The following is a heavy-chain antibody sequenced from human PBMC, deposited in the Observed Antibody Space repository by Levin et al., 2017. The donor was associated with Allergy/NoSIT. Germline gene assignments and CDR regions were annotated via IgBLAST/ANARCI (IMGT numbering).Heavy chain of an antibody. V-gene: IGHV3-30*03. Sequence: RGSLRLSCAASGFNFRPHGMHWARQAPGKGLEWVAVISYDGFNEYYSDSVKGRFTISRDNSKNALYLEMNSLRSEDTAVYYCARDRSGSGSDGMDVWGQGTPVTVSS. CDR2: ISYDGFNE. CDR1: GFNFRPHG. D-gene: IGHD3-10*01. CDR3: ARDRSGSGSDGMDV. J-gene: IGHJ6*02.